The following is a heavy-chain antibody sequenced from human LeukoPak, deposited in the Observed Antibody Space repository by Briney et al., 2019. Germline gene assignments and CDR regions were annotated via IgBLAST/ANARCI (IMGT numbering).Heavy chain of an antibody. D-gene: IGHD2-2*01. J-gene: IGHJ4*02. CDR1: GGSISSYY. CDR2: IYYSGST. CDR3: ARGDVGYCSSTSCHYFDY. Sequence: SETLSLTCTVSGGSISSYYWSWIRQPPGKGLEWIGYIYYSGSTNYNPSLKSRVTISVDTSKNQFSLKLSSVTAADTAVYYCARGDVGYCSSTSCHYFDYWDQGTLVTVSS. V-gene: IGHV4-59*01.